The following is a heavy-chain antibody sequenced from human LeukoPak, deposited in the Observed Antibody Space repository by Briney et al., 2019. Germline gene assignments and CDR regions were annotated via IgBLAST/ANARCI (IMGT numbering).Heavy chain of an antibody. J-gene: IGHJ6*02. CDR3: AKAIIAVAGKGYYYYGMDV. CDR1: GYTFSSYS. V-gene: IGHV3-23*01. CDR2: ISGSGGST. D-gene: IGHD6-19*01. Sequence: GGSLRLSCAASGYTFSSYSMNWVRQAPGKGLEWVSAISGSGGSTYYADSVKGRFTISRDNSKNTLYLQMNSLRAEDTAVYYCAKAIIAVAGKGYYYYGMDVWGQGTTVTVSS.